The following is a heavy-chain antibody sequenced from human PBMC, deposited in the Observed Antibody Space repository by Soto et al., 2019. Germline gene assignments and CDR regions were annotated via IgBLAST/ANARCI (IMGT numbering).Heavy chain of an antibody. CDR2: IYYSGST. D-gene: IGHD4-17*01. V-gene: IGHV4-30-4*01. J-gene: IGHJ3*02. CDR3: ARDQGYGDYDAFDI. CDR1: GGSISSGDYY. Sequence: QVQLQESGPGLVKPSQTLSLTCTVSGGSISSGDYYWSWIRQPPGKGLEWIGYIYYSGSTYYNPSLKTRVTISVDTSKNQFSRKLSSVTAADTAVYYCARDQGYGDYDAFDIWGQGTMVTVSS.